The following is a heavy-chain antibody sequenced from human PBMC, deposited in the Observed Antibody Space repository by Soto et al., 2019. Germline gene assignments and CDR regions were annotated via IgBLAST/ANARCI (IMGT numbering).Heavy chain of an antibody. CDR3: VHKGGGDRILDY. J-gene: IGHJ4*02. CDR2: IYWDDYK. Sequence: QITLKESGPALVKPTQTLTLTCTFSGFSLSTSGVGVGWIRQPPGEALEWLALIYWDDYKHFSPSLESRLTTPKDTSKNQVVLKMTNMDPVDTATYYCVHKGGGDRILDYWGQGTLVTVSS. V-gene: IGHV2-5*02. CDR1: GFSLSTSGVG. D-gene: IGHD3-16*01.